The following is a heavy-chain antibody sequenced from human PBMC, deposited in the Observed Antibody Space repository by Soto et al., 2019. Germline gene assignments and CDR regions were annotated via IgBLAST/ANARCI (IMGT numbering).Heavy chain of an antibody. J-gene: IGHJ4*02. CDR1: GFAFSSYW. V-gene: IGHV3-7*01. CDR3: ATVGLGELSN. CDR2: INQGGSEK. D-gene: IGHD3-16*02. Sequence: GGSLKLSCAASGFAFSSYWMTWVRHAPGKGLEWVANINQGGSEKYYVDSVKGRFTVSRDNAKKSLYMEMNTLRAEDTAVYYCATVGLGELSNWGQGTLVTVSS.